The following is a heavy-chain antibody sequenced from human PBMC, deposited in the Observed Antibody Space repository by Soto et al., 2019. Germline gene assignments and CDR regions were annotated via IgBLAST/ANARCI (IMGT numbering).Heavy chain of an antibody. V-gene: IGHV3-48*03. Sequence: GGSLRLSCAVSGFSFSDYEMSWVRQAPGKGLEWVSYISQSGSVIYYADSVKGRFTISRDNANDSLYLQMNGLRADDTAVYYCARDRGYSISNFYYYGMDAWGQGTTVTVSS. CDR3: ARDRGYSISNFYYYGMDA. CDR1: GFSFSDYE. CDR2: ISQSGSVI. J-gene: IGHJ6*02. D-gene: IGHD5-18*01.